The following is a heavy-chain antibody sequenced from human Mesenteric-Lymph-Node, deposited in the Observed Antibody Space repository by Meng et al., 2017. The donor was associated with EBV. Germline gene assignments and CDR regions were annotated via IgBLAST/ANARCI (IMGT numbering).Heavy chain of an antibody. CDR2: VYYSGST. CDR1: GGSVSSTSYY. D-gene: IGHD3-10*01. Sequence: QLQGSGPGLVKPSETLSLTCTVSGGSVSSTSYYWSWIRQPPGKRLEWIGYVYYSGSTNYNPSLKSRVTISVDTSKNQFSLNLYSVTAADTAVYYCARENPARGNWFDPWGQGALVTVSS. V-gene: IGHV4-61*01. CDR3: ARENPARGNWFDP. J-gene: IGHJ5*02.